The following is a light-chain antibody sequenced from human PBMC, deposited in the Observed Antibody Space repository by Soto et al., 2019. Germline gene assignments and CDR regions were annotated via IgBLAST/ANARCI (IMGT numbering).Light chain of an antibody. CDR2: AAS. CDR1: QTISSW. CDR3: QQSYSSPPT. V-gene: IGKV1-39*01. Sequence: DIQMTQSPSTLSGSVGDRVTITCRASQTISSWLAWYQQKPGKAPKLLIFAASSLQSGVPSRFSGSRSGPDFTLTISSLQPEDFATCYCQQSYSSPPTFGQGTKVDIK. J-gene: IGKJ1*01.